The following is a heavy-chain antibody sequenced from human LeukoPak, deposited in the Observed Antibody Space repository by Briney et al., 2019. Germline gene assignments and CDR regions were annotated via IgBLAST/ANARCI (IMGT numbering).Heavy chain of an antibody. CDR1: GYTFTSYD. D-gene: IGHD1-20*01. CDR3: AREAGYNWNGAHAFDI. J-gene: IGHJ3*02. CDR2: INPSGGST. V-gene: IGHV1-46*01. Sequence: PLASVKVSCKASGYTFTSYDMHWVRQAPGQGLEWMGIINPSGGSTSYAQKFQGRVTMTRDTSTSTAYMELSSLRSEDTAVYYCAREAGYNWNGAHAFDIWGQGTMVTVSS.